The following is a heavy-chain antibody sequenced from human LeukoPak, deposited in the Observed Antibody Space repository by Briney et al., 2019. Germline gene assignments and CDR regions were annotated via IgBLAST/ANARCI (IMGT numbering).Heavy chain of an antibody. CDR2: ISYDGSNK. CDR1: GFTFSSYA. CDR3: ARDFTIEYSGSRDTGTLDY. V-gene: IGHV3-30*04. Sequence: GGSLRLSCAASGFTFSSYAMHWLRQAPGKGLEWVAVISYDGSNKYYADSVKGRFTISRDNSKNTLYLQMNSLRAEDTAVYYCARDFTIEYSGSRDTGTLDYWGQGTLVTVSS. D-gene: IGHD6-6*01. J-gene: IGHJ4*02.